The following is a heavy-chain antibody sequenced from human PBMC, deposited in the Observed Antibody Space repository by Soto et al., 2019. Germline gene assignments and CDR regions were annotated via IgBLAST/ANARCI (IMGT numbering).Heavy chain of an antibody. V-gene: IGHV4-39*01. J-gene: IGHJ4*02. CDR3: ASVVVGATRQTGSDH. CDR2: VHSSGGT. D-gene: IGHD2-15*01. CDR1: HGSITSGDYF. Sequence: PSETLSLNCTVSHGSITSGDYFWAWIRQPPGKGLEFIGSVHSSGGTYYSPSLKSRASISIDKSKNQFSLKLTSVNAGDTAVYFCASVVVGATRQTGSDHWGQGTLVTVSS.